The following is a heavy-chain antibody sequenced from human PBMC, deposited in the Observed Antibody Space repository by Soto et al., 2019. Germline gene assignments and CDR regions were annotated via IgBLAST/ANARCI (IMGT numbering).Heavy chain of an antibody. CDR3: ARRTVTTYHYFDY. CDR1: GFTLSTYD. J-gene: IGHJ4*02. Sequence: GGSLRLSCVASGFTLSTYDMNWVRQAPGKGLEWVSSINRASIYIYYADSVRGRFTISRDNAKNSLYLQMDSLRVEDTAVYYCARRTVTTYHYFDYWGQGTLVTVSS. V-gene: IGHV3-21*01. D-gene: IGHD4-17*01. CDR2: INRASIYI.